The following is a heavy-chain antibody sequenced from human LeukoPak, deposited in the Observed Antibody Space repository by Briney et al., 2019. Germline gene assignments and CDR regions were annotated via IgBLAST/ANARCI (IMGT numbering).Heavy chain of an antibody. V-gene: IGHV3-48*01. D-gene: IGHD4-23*01. J-gene: IGHJ3*02. Sequence: PGGSLRLSCAASGFTFSGYSMNWVRQAPGKGLEWVSYISSSSSTISYADSVKGRFTISRDNAKNSLYLQMNSLRAEDMALYYCAKSVSGNRNDAFDIWGQGTMVTVSS. CDR2: ISSSSSTI. CDR3: AKSVSGNRNDAFDI. CDR1: GFTFSGYS.